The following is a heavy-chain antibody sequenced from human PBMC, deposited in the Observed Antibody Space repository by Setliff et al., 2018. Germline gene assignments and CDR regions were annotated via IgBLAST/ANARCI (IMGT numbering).Heavy chain of an antibody. D-gene: IGHD5-12*01. J-gene: IGHJ4*02. Sequence: ASVTVSCKASGYTFTSYAMNWVRQAPGQGLEWMGWINPNSGGTNYAQKFQGWVTMTRDTSISTAYMELSRLRSDDTAVYYCARSGWLREYYFDYWGQGTLVTVSS. CDR3: ARSGWLREYYFDY. CDR2: INPNSGGT. V-gene: IGHV1-2*04. CDR1: GYTFTSYA.